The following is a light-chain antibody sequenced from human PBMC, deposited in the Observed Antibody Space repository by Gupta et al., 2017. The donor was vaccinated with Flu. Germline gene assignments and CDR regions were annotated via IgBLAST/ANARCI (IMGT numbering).Light chain of an antibody. CDR1: QGISSY. CDR2: AAS. J-gene: IGKJ3*01. Sequence: DTQLTQSPSFLSASVGDRVTITCRASQGISSYLAWYQQKPGKAPKLLIYAASTLQSGVPSRFIGSGSGTEFTLTISSRQPEDFAAYYCQHLNSSPFTFGQGTKVDIK. V-gene: IGKV1-9*01. CDR3: QHLNSSPFT.